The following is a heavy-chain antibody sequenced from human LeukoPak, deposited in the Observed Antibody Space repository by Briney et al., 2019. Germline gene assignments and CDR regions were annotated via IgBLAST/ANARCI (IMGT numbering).Heavy chain of an antibody. Sequence: SVKVSCKASGGTFSSYAISWVRQAPAQGLEWMGRIIPIFGIANYAQKFQGRVTITADKSTSTAYMELSSLRSEDTAVYYCASCDGIGIAARPDYGMDVWGQGTTVTVSS. J-gene: IGHJ6*02. CDR2: IIPIFGIA. CDR1: GGTFSSYA. V-gene: IGHV1-69*04. D-gene: IGHD6-6*01. CDR3: ASCDGIGIAARPDYGMDV.